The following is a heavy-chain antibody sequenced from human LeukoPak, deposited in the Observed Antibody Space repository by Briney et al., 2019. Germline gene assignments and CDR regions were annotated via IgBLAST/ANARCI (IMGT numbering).Heavy chain of an antibody. D-gene: IGHD2-21*02. CDR2: IIPILGIA. CDR1: GGTFSSYA. J-gene: IGHJ5*01. Sequence: SVKVSCKASGGTFSSYAISWVRQAPGQGLEWMGRIIPILGIANYAQKFQGRVTITADKSTSTAYVELRSLRSEDTAVYYCARDRPHIVVVTDNWFDPWGQGTLVTVSS. CDR3: ARDRPHIVVVTDNWFDP. V-gene: IGHV1-69*04.